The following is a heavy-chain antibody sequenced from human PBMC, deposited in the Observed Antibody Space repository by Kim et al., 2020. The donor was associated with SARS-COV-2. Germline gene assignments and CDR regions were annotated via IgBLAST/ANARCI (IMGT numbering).Heavy chain of an antibody. Sequence: GGSLRLSCAASRFTFSSYWMSWVRQASGKGLEWVANIKQDGSEKYYVDSVRGRFTISRDNAKNSVYLQMNSLRAEDTAVYYCARDWNDIRSLDYWGQGRLVTVSS. CDR3: ARDWNDIRSLDY. J-gene: IGHJ4*02. V-gene: IGHV3-7*01. D-gene: IGHD1-1*01. CDR1: RFTFSSYW. CDR2: IKQDGSEK.